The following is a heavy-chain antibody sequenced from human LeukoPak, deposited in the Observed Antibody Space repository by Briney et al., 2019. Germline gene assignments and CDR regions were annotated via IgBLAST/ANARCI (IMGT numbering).Heavy chain of an antibody. CDR3: AKDLHRARALSSRPSY. J-gene: IGHJ4*02. V-gene: IGHV3-23*01. CDR2: ISGSGGST. D-gene: IGHD6-13*01. Sequence: PGGSLRLSCAGSGFTFDDYTMHWVRQAPGKGLEWVSAISGSGGSTYYADSVKGRFTISRDNSKNTLYLQMNSLRAEDTAVYYCAKDLHRARALSSRPSYWGQGTLVTVSS. CDR1: GFTFDDYT.